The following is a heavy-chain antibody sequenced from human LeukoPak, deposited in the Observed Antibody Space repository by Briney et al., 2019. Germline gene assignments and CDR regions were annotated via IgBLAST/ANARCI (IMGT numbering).Heavy chain of an antibody. CDR1: GYSIISGHY. CDR3: SRASSTSYYDY. D-gene: IGHD6-19*01. CDR2: IYHSGST. Sequence: SETLSLTCTVSGYSIISGHYCGWIRQPPGKGLEWIGTIYHSGSTYYNPSLKSQVTISVDTSENQFYLKLSSGNAADTALYYCSRASSTSYYDYWGQGTLVTVSS. J-gene: IGHJ4*02. V-gene: IGHV4-38-2*02.